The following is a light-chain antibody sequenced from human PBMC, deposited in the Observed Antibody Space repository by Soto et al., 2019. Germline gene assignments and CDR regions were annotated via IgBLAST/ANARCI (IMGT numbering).Light chain of an antibody. CDR3: QQLTNSLFT. Sequence: IQLTQSPSSLSASVGDRVTITCRASQGINKFLAWYQQRPGKAPQLLVYGASTLQSGVPSRFSGSGSGTDFTLTISSLQTEDFATYYCQQLTNSLFTFGQGTKL. V-gene: IGKV1-9*01. CDR1: QGINKF. J-gene: IGKJ2*01. CDR2: GAS.